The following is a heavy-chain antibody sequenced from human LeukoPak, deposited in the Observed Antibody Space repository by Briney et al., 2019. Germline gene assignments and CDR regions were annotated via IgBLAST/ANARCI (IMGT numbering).Heavy chain of an antibody. V-gene: IGHV4-39*01. CDR2: IYYSGST. J-gene: IGHJ4*02. CDR3: ARSEHSSSSFDY. Sequence: PSETLSLTCTVSGGSISSSSYYWGWIRQPPGKGLEWIGSIYYSGSTYYTPSLKSRVTISVDTSKNQFSLKLSSVTAADTAIYYCARSEHSSSSFDYWGQGTLVTVSS. CDR1: GGSISSSSYY. D-gene: IGHD6-6*01.